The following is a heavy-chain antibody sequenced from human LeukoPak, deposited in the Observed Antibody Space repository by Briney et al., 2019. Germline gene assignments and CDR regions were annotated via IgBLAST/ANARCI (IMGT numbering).Heavy chain of an antibody. CDR3: ARGIGPVAVTFDY. CDR2: INTCNGNT. D-gene: IGHD6-19*01. CDR1: GYSFTNYA. V-gene: IGHV1-3*04. J-gene: IGHJ4*02. Sequence: ASVKVSCKASGYSFTNYAIHWVRQAPGQRLEWMGWINTCNGNTKYSQKFQGRVTITRDTSASTAYMELSSLRSDDTAVYYCARGIGPVAVTFDYWGQGTLVTVSS.